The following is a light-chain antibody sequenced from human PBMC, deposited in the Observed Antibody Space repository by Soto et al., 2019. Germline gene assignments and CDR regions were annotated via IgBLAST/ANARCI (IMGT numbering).Light chain of an antibody. V-gene: IGLV2-14*03. CDR1: NSDVGVYDF. Sequence: QSALTQPASVSGSPGQSITISCTGTNSDVGVYDFVSWYQHHPGKAPKLIIYGVSTRPSGVSNRFSGSKSGNTASLTISGLQAGDEADYYCSSYTSSSTLVFGTGTKLTVL. CDR3: SSYTSSSTLV. J-gene: IGLJ1*01. CDR2: GVS.